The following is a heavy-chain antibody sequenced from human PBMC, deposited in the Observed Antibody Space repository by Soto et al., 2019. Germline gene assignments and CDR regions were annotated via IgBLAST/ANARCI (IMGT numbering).Heavy chain of an antibody. CDR1: GGSVSSHY. V-gene: IGHV4-4*07. CDR3: ARELKPYNSGWYFTLS. CDR2: IYISGNT. J-gene: IGHJ5*02. Sequence: QVQLQESGPGLVNPSETLSLTCSVSGGSVSSHYWSWVRQPAGKGLEWIGRIYISGNTKYNPSFKGRVPMSVDTSKNQVSLRLSSVTAADTAVYYCARELKPYNSGWYFTLSWGQGTLVTVSS. D-gene: IGHD6-19*01.